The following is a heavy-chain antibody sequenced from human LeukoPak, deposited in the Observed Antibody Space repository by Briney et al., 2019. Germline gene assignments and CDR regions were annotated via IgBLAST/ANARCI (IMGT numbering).Heavy chain of an antibody. D-gene: IGHD3-9*01. V-gene: IGHV3-30*02. Sequence: GGSLRLSCAASGFTFSTYDMHWVRQAPGKGLEWVAFIQSDGSNKQCTDSVKGRSTISRDNSKNTLYLQMNSLRAEDTAVYYCAKWPLTWGQGTMVTVSS. CDR1: GFTFSTYD. CDR3: AKWPLT. CDR2: IQSDGSNK. J-gene: IGHJ3*01.